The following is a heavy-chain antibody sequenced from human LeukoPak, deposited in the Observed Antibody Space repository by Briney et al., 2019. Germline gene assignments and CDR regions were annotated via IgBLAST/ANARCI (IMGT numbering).Heavy chain of an antibody. D-gene: IGHD1-14*01. CDR2: VHPNSGNT. Sequence: GASVKVPCKTSGYTFATYEINWVRQAAGQGLEWMGWVHPNSGNTDYAQKFQGRVTMTRNTSISTAYMELSSLRSEDTAVYYCSRGPRNDPWGQGTLVTVSS. CDR1: GYTFATYE. V-gene: IGHV1-8*01. J-gene: IGHJ5*02. CDR3: SRGPRNDP.